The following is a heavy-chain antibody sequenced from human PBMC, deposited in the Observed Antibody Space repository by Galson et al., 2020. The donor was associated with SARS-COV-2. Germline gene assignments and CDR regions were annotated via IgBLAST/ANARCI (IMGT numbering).Heavy chain of an antibody. CDR2: YSGST. V-gene: IGHV4-59*01. J-gene: IGHJ4*02. Sequence: YSGSTNYNPSLKSRVTISVDTSKNQFSLKLSSVTAADTAVYYCASAEVGYCSGGSCSLDYWGQGTLVTVSS. CDR3: ASAEVGYCSGGSCSLDY. D-gene: IGHD2-15*01.